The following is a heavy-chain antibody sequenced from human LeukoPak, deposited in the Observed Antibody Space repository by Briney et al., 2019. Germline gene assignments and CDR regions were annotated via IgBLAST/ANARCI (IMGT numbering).Heavy chain of an antibody. V-gene: IGHV3-30*01. CDR3: ARDGRGFFDY. D-gene: IGHD3-10*01. J-gene: IGHJ4*02. CDR1: GFTFSSYA. CDR2: ISYDGSNK. Sequence: GGSLRLSCAVSGFTFSSYAMHWVRQAPGKGLEWVAVISYDGSNKYYADSVKGRFTISRDNSKNTLYLQMNSLRAEDTAVYYCARDGRGFFDYWGQGTLVTVSS.